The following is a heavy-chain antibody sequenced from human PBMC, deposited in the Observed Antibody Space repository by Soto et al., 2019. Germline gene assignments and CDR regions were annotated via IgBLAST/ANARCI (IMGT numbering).Heavy chain of an antibody. J-gene: IGHJ4*02. Sequence: VPLVESGGGSVQPGGTLRLSCVASEITFSGYWMHWVRQVPGKGLVWVARVDSAGSGTSYADSVKGRFTISRDNAKNTLPLQMDSLRVEDTAADYRATVFEHWGQGIPVTVSS. V-gene: IGHV3-74*01. CDR1: EITFSGYW. CDR2: VDSAGSGT. CDR3: ATVFEH.